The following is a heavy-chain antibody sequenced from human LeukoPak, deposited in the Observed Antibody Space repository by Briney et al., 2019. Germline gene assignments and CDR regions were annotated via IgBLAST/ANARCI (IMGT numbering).Heavy chain of an antibody. CDR2: INSDGSSA. CDR3: AIGVVITTAFDN. V-gene: IGHV3-74*01. CDR1: GFTFNNYW. Sequence: GGSLRLSCAASGFTFNNYWMHGVRQAPGKGLVWVSGINSDGSSATYADSVKGRFTISRDNAKNTLYLEMNSLRAEDMAVYYCAIGVVITTAFDNWGQGTLVTVSS. D-gene: IGHD3-22*01. J-gene: IGHJ4*02.